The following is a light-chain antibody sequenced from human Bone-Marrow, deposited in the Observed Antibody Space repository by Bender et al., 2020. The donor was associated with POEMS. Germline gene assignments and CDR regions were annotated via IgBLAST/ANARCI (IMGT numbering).Light chain of an antibody. V-gene: IGLV1-40*01. J-gene: IGLJ3*02. CDR2: GYN. CDR3: QSYDNSLGGWV. CDR1: TFDIGNNY. Sequence: QSVLTQPPSVSAAPGQKVTISCSGSTFDIGNNYVSWYQQLPGTAPKLLIYGYNNRPSGVPDRFSGSKSGTSASLAITGLQAEDEGDYYCQSYDNSLGGWVFGGGTKLTVL.